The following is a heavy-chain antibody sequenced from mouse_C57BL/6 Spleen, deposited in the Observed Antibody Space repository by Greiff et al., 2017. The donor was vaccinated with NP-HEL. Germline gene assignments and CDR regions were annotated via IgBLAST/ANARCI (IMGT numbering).Heavy chain of an antibody. CDR1: GYTFTSYG. V-gene: IGHV1-81*01. CDR2: IYPRSGNT. CDR3: AREDYGSRDYFDY. J-gene: IGHJ2*01. Sequence: QVQLKESGAELARPGASVKLSCKASGYTFTSYGISWVKQRTGQGLEWIGEIYPRSGNTYYNEKFKGKATLTADKSSSTAYMELRSLTSEDSAVYFCAREDYGSRDYFDYWGQGTTLTVSS. D-gene: IGHD1-1*01.